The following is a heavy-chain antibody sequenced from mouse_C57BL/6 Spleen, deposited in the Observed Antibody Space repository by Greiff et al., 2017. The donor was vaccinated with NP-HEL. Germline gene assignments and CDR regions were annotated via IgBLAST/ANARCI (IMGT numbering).Heavy chain of an antibody. CDR3: ARCHYDYDGTAFAY. CDR1: GYTFTSYT. D-gene: IGHD2-4*01. Sequence: QVQLKQSGAELARPGASVKMSCKASGYTFTSYTMHWVKQRPGQGLEWIGYINPSSGYTKYNQKFKDKATLTADKSYSTAYMQLSILTSEDSAVYYCARCHYDYDGTAFAYWGQGTLVTVSA. CDR2: INPSSGYT. J-gene: IGHJ3*01. V-gene: IGHV1-4*01.